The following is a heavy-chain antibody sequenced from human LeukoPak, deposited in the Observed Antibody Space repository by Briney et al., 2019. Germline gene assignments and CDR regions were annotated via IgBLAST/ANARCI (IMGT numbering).Heavy chain of an antibody. J-gene: IGHJ4*02. V-gene: IGHV3-21*01. CDR3: ARLDDYGGNPEHRQDIDY. Sequence: GGSLRLSCDVSGFTFSTYSLNWVRQAPGKGLEWVSSISSSSSYIYYADSVKGRFTISRDNAKNSLYLQMNSLRAEDTAVYYCARLDDYGGNPEHRQDIDYWGQGTLVTVSS. CDR2: ISSSSSYI. D-gene: IGHD4-23*01. CDR1: GFTFSTYS.